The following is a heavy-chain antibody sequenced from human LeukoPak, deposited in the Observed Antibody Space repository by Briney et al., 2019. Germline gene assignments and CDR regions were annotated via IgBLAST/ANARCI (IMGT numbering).Heavy chain of an antibody. CDR1: GGTFSSYA. J-gene: IGHJ6*03. Sequence: GASVKVSCKASGGTFSSYAISWVRQAPGQGLEWMGGIIPIFGTANYAQKFQGRVTITADKSTSTAYMELSSLRSEDTAVYYCVYAPGDYFYYMDVWGKGTTVTVSS. V-gene: IGHV1-69*06. D-gene: IGHD2/OR15-2a*01. CDR3: VYAPGDYFYYMDV. CDR2: IIPIFGTA.